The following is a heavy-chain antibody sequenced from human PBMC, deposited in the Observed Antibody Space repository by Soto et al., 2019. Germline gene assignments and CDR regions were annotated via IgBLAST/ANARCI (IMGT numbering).Heavy chain of an antibody. CDR2: IYWDDDK. D-gene: IGHD4-17*01. V-gene: IGHV2-5*02. Sequence: QITLKESGPTLVKSTQTLTLTCTFSGFSLSTSGVGVGWIRQPPGKALEWLALIYWDDDKRYSPSLKSRLTITKDTSKNQVVLTMTNMDPVDTATFYCARTTVAMGDFDYWGQGTLVTVSS. J-gene: IGHJ4*02. CDR1: GFSLSTSGVG. CDR3: ARTTVAMGDFDY.